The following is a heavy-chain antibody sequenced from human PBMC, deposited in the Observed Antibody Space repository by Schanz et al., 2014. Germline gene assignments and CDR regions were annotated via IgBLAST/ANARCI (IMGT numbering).Heavy chain of an antibody. V-gene: IGHV3-33*01. D-gene: IGHD1-1*01. Sequence: VQLAESGGGLVQPGGSLRLSCAASGFTFSSYGMHWVRQAPGKGLEWVAVIWYDGSNKYYADSVKGRFTISRDNSKNLLYLQMNSLRAEDTAVYYCTRDVRLDRRGNWFDPWGQGTLVTVSS. CDR1: GFTFSSYG. J-gene: IGHJ5*02. CDR2: IWYDGSNK. CDR3: TRDVRLDRRGNWFDP.